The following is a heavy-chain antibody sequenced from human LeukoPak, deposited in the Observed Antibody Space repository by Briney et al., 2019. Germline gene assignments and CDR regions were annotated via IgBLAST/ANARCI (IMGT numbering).Heavy chain of an antibody. CDR1: GYSLTDYY. D-gene: IGHD5-12*01. V-gene: IGHV1-2*02. CDR3: ATARYSGYPNYYYHGLDV. J-gene: IGHJ6*02. CDR2: INPNTGAT. Sequence: ASVKVSCKASGYSLTDYYIHWVRQAPGQGLERLAWINPNTGATNFAQKFQGRVILTSDTSIRTVDMELIRLTSDDTAVYYCATARYSGYPNYYYHGLDVWGQGTTVTVSS.